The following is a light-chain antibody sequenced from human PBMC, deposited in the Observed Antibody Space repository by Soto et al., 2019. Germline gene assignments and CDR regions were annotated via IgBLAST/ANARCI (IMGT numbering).Light chain of an antibody. CDR1: SSNVGSTY. V-gene: IGLV1-47*02. Sequence: QLVLTQPPSASGTPGQRVTISCSGSSSNVGSTYIFWFQQLPGTSPELLIYNNDQRPSGVPDRFSGSKSGTSASLAISGLRSEDEADYYCSAWDDSLSALVFGTGTKLTVL. J-gene: IGLJ1*01. CDR2: NND. CDR3: SAWDDSLSALV.